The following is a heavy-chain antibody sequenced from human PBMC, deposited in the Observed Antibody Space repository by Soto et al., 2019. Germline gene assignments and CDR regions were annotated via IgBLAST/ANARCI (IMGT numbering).Heavy chain of an antibody. J-gene: IGHJ4*02. D-gene: IGHD6-19*01. Sequence: GGSLRLSCAASGFTFSSYGMHWVRQAPGKGLEWVAVISYDGSNKYYADSVKGRFTISRDNSKNTLYLQMNGLRAEDTAVYYCAHPAGGWYTFFDYWGQGTLVTVSS. CDR2: ISYDGSNK. CDR3: AHPAGGWYTFFDY. CDR1: GFTFSSYG. V-gene: IGHV3-30*03.